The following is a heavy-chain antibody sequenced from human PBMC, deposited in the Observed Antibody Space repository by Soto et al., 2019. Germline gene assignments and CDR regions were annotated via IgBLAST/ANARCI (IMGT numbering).Heavy chain of an antibody. CDR2: IGSTGSGT. J-gene: IGHJ3*02. CDR3: ARARPTSGPAYGLDI. D-gene: IGHD4-17*01. Sequence: EVQLVESGGGLVQPGGSLRLSCAVSGFTFSGYSFNWFRQAPGRGLEWVSFIGSTGSGTHYADSVMGRFTISRDNARNSLYRQMDSLRADDTAVYRCARARPTSGPAYGLDIWGEGTVVTVSS. CDR1: GFTFSGYS. V-gene: IGHV3-48*04.